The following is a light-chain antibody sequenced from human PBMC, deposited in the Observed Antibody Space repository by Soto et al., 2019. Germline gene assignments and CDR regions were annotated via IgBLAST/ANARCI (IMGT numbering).Light chain of an antibody. V-gene: IGKV3-20*01. CDR3: QQYGSSGT. CDR1: QSVSSSY. CDR2: GAS. J-gene: IGKJ1*01. Sequence: IVMTQSPATLSLSPGERATLSWRASQSVSSSYLAWYQQKPGQAPRLLIYGASNRATGIPDRFSGSGSGTDFTLTISRLEPEDFAVYYCQQYGSSGTFGQGTKVDIK.